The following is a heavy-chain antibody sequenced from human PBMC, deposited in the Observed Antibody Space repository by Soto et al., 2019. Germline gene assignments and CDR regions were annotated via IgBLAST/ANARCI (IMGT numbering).Heavy chain of an antibody. Sequence: GGSLGLSCAASGFSFGNYTLTWVRHPPGKGLEWVTSISRTGSNTYYADSVKGRFALSRDNSKNTFYLQMNTLRVDDTAVYYCAKGGKPGTSWPVDAFDFWGRGTKVTVSS. CDR3: AKGGKPGTSWPVDAFDF. V-gene: IGHV3-23*01. J-gene: IGHJ3*01. CDR1: GFSFGNYT. CDR2: ISRTGSNT.